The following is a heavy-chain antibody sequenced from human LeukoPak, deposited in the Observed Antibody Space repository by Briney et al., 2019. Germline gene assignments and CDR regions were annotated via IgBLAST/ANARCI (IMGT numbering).Heavy chain of an antibody. D-gene: IGHD3-16*02. V-gene: IGHV3-23*01. Sequence: GGSLRLSCAASGFTFSSYAMSWVRQAPGKGLEWVSAISGSGGSTYYADSVKGRFTISRDNSKNTLYLQMNSLRAEDTAVYYCAKVGGSSRYYRAYYFDYWGQGTLVTVSS. CDR2: ISGSGGST. J-gene: IGHJ4*02. CDR3: AKVGGSSRYYRAYYFDY. CDR1: GFTFSSYA.